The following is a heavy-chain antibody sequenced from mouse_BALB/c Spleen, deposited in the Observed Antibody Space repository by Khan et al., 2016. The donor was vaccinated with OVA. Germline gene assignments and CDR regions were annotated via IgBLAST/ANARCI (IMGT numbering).Heavy chain of an antibody. J-gene: IGHJ2*01. CDR1: GYTFINYW. D-gene: IGHD1-1*01. Sequence: QVRLQQSGAELAKPWASVKMSCKASGYTFINYWILWVKQRPGQGLEWIGYINPSTGYTEYNQNFKDKATLTADKSSSTAYMQLSSLTSEDFAVYYCARRGLRWDFDYWGQGTTLTVSS. V-gene: IGHV1-7*01. CDR2: INPSTGYT. CDR3: ARRGLRWDFDY.